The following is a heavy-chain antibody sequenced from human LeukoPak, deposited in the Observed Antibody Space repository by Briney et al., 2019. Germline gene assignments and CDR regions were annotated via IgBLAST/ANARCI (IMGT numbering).Heavy chain of an antibody. CDR2: VYSGGST. CDR1: GFTVSSNY. CDR3: ARDPSFSVPYYYYGMDV. Sequence: PGGSLRLSCAVSGFTVSSNYMSWVRQAPGKGLGWVSVVYSGGSTYYADSVKGRFTISRDNSKNTLYLQMNSLRAEDTAVYYCARDPSFSVPYYYYGMDVWGQGTTVTVSS. D-gene: IGHD3-10*01. V-gene: IGHV3-53*01. J-gene: IGHJ6*02.